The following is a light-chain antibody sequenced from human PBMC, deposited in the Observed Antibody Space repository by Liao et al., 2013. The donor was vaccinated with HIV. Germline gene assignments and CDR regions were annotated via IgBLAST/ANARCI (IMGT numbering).Light chain of an antibody. CDR3: QSWDSATVL. CDR1: TLGDKY. J-gene: IGLJ2*01. CDR2: QGD. V-gene: IGLV3-1*01. Sequence: SYVLTQPPSLSVSPGQTASITCSGDTLGDKYACWYQQKPGQSPVLVIYQGDQRPSGIPERFSGSHSGSTATLTISGAQAMDEAHYYCQSWDSATVLFGGGTKLTVL.